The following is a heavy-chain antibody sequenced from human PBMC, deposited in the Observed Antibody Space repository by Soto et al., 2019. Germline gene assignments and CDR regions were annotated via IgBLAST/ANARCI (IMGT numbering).Heavy chain of an antibody. V-gene: IGHV1-2*04. CDR2: INPKSGGT. CDR1: GYSFTDYH. Sequence: ASVKVSCKASGYSFTDYHIHWVRQAPGQGLEWLGRINPKSGGTSTAQKFQGWVTMTTDTSISTASMELTRLTSDDTAIYYCARGDSTDCSNGVCSFFYNHDMDVWGQGTTVTAP. D-gene: IGHD2-8*01. CDR3: ARGDSTDCSNGVCSFFYNHDMDV. J-gene: IGHJ6*02.